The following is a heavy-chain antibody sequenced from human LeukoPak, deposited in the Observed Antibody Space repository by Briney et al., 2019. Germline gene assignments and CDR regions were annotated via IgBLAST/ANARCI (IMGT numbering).Heavy chain of an antibody. CDR1: GFTFSAYG. Sequence: GRSLRLSCAASGFTFSAYGMHWVRQAPGKGLEWVAIIWYDGTNKYYTDSVKGRFTISRDNSKNTLYLQMNSLRAEDTAVYYCAKKAANDYGDQNWFDPWGQGTLVTVSS. D-gene: IGHD4-17*01. CDR2: IWYDGTNK. J-gene: IGHJ5*02. CDR3: AKKAANDYGDQNWFDP. V-gene: IGHV3-33*06.